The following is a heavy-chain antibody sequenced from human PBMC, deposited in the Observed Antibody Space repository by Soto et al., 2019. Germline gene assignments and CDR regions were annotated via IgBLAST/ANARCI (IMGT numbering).Heavy chain of an antibody. J-gene: IGHJ4*02. CDR1: GGSISSYY. CDR2: IYYSGST. D-gene: IGHD4-17*01. V-gene: IGHV4-59*12. CDR3: ARASTATTYFDF. Sequence: SETLSLTCTVSGGSISSYYWSWIRQPPGKGLEWIGYIYYSGSTDYNPSLKSRVTVSVDTSKNQFSLKLMSVTAADTAVYFCARASTATTYFDFRGLGALVTVSS.